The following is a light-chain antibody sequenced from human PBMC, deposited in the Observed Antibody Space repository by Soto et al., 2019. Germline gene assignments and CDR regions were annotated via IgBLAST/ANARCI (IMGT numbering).Light chain of an antibody. J-gene: IGLJ3*02. V-gene: IGLV1-40*01. CDR3: QSYDSSLSGSV. CDR1: SSNIGAGYD. Sequence: QSVLTQPPSVSGAPGQRVTISCTGSSSNIGAGYDVQWYQQLPGTAPKLLIYGDTNRASGVPDRFSGSNSGTSASLAITGLQXEDESDYXCQSYDSSLSGSVFGGGTKLTVL. CDR2: GDT.